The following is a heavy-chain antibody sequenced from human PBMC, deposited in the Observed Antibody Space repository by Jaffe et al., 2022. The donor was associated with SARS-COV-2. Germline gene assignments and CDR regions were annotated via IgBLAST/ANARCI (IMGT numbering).Heavy chain of an antibody. Sequence: QVQLVQSGAEVKKPGASVKVSCKASGYTFTGYYMHWVRQAPGQGLEWMGWINPNSGGTNYAQKFQGRVTMTRDTSISTAYMELSRLRSDDTAVYYCAALEGIAVAGTLYAFDIWGQGTMVTVSS. D-gene: IGHD6-19*01. V-gene: IGHV1-2*02. CDR3: AALEGIAVAGTLYAFDI. CDR1: GYTFTGYY. J-gene: IGHJ3*02. CDR2: INPNSGGT.